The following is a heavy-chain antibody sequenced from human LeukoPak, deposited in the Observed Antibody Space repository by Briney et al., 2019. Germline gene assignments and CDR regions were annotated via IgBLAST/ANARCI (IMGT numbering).Heavy chain of an antibody. CDR1: GFTFSSYG. CDR2: ISGTGTNT. D-gene: IGHD1-26*01. CDR3: ARGGSYLSAFDI. Sequence: GGSLRLSCAASGFTFSSYGMSWVRQAPGKGLEWVSGISGTGTNTYYADSVKGRFTISRDNSKNTLYLQMNSLRGEDTAVYYCARGGSYLSAFDIWGQGTMVTVSS. J-gene: IGHJ3*02. V-gene: IGHV3-23*01.